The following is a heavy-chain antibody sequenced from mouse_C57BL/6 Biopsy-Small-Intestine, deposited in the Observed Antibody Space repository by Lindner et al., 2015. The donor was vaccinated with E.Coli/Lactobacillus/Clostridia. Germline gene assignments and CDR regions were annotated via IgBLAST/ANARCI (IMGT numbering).Heavy chain of an antibody. D-gene: IGHD2-5*01. CDR3: ARKAIYSNYWYFDV. CDR1: GISITTGNYR. V-gene: IGHV3-5*01. Sequence: VQLQESGPGLVKPSQTVFLTCTVTGISITTGNYRWSWIRQFPGNKLEWIGYIYYSGTITYNPSLTSRTTITRDTPKNQFFPEMNSLTAEDTATYYCARKAIYSNYWYFDVWGTGTTVTVSS. CDR2: IYYSGTI. J-gene: IGHJ1*03.